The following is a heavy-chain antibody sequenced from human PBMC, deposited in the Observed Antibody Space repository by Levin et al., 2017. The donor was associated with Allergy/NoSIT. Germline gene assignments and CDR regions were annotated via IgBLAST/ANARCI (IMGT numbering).Heavy chain of an antibody. Sequence: PGGSLRLSCAASGFTFSSYSMNWVRQAPGKGLEWVSSISSSSSYIYYADSVKGRFTISRDNAKNSLYLQMNSLRAEDTAVYYCARVPRGYSGLYYYYMDVWGKGTTVTVSS. CDR2: ISSSSSYI. J-gene: IGHJ6*03. V-gene: IGHV3-21*01. D-gene: IGHD5-12*01. CDR1: GFTFSSYS. CDR3: ARVPRGYSGLYYYYMDV.